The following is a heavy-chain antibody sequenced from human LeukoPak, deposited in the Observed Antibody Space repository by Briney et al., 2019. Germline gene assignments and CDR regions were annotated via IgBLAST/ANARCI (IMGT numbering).Heavy chain of an antibody. V-gene: IGHV3-48*01. D-gene: IGHD2-2*02. Sequence: QTGGSLRLSCAGSGFTFSSYSMNWVRQAPGKGLEWVSYISSSSSTIYYADSVKGRFTISRDNSKNTLYLQMNSLRAEDTAVYYCAKDHIVVVPAAIYTPGYYFDYWGQGTLVTVSS. CDR1: GFTFSSYS. CDR3: AKDHIVVVPAAIYTPGYYFDY. CDR2: ISSSSSTI. J-gene: IGHJ4*02.